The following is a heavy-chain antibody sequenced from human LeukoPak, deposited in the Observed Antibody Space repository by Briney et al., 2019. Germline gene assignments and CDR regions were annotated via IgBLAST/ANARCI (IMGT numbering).Heavy chain of an antibody. CDR1: GFTFSSYW. J-gene: IGHJ3*02. CDR3: AIRGLSTYAFDI. V-gene: IGHV3-74*01. Sequence: PGGSLRLSCAASGFTFSSYWVHWVRQDPGKGLVWVSRINTDGSSISYADSVKGRFTISRDNAKNTLYLQMNSLRAEDTAVYHCAIRGLSTYAFDIWGQGTMVTLSS. D-gene: IGHD3-16*02. CDR2: INTDGSSI.